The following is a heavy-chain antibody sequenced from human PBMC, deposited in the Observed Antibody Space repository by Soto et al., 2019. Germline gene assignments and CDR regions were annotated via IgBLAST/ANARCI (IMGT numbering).Heavy chain of an antibody. CDR3: ARGRYGDY. Sequence: QVHLVQSGAEVKKPGASVKVSCKGSGYAFTTYGITWVRQAPGQGLEWMGWISAHNGNTNYAQKLPGRVTVTRDTSTSTAYMELRSQRSDDTAVYYCARGRYGDYWGQGALVTVSS. CDR2: ISAHNGNT. CDR1: GYAFTTYG. V-gene: IGHV1-18*01. J-gene: IGHJ4*02. D-gene: IGHD1-1*01.